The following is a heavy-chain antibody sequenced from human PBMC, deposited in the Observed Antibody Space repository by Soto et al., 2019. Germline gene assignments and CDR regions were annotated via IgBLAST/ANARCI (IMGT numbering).Heavy chain of an antibody. V-gene: IGHV3-30*18. CDR2: ISYDGSNK. J-gene: IGHJ4*02. Sequence: QVQLVESGGGVVQPGRSLRLSCAASGFTFSSYGMHWVRQAPGKGLDWVAFISYDGSNKYNADSVKGRFTISRDNSKNTRYLEMNSLRGEETGVDYCAKESYCDYYFVYLRQGALLTASS. D-gene: IGHD4-17*01. CDR3: AKESYCDYYFVY. CDR1: GFTFSSYG.